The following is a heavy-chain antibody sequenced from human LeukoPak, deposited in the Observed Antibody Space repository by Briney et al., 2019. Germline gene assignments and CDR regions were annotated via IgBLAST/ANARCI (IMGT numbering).Heavy chain of an antibody. V-gene: IGHV1-46*01. Sequence: GASVKVSCKASGYTFTSYYMHWVRQAPGQGLEWMRIINPSGGSTSHAQKFQGRVTMTRDTSTSTVYMELSSLRSEDTAVYYCARGGDIVVVPAELDYWGQGTLVTVSS. CDR3: ARGGDIVVVPAELDY. J-gene: IGHJ4*02. CDR2: INPSGGST. CDR1: GYTFTSYY. D-gene: IGHD2-2*01.